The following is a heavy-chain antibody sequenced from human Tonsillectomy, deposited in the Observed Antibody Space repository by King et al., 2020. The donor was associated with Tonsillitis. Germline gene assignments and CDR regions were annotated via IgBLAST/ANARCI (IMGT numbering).Heavy chain of an antibody. CDR3: AKFISRSYDYVWGSLLFYY. CDR2: ISGSGGST. Sequence: QLVQSGGGLVQPGGSLRLSCAASGRTFSSYAMSWVRQAPGKGLEWVSAISGSGGSTYYADSVKGRFTISRDNSKNTLYLQMNSLRAEDTDVYYCAKFISRSYDYVWGSLLFYYWGQGTLVTVSS. J-gene: IGHJ4*02. D-gene: IGHD3-16*01. CDR1: GRTFSSYA. V-gene: IGHV3-23*04.